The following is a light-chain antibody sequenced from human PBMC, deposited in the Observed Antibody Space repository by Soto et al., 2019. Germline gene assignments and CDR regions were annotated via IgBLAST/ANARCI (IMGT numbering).Light chain of an antibody. V-gene: IGKV3-15*01. CDR1: QSVSGD. J-gene: IGKJ5*01. CDR2: GAS. CDR3: QQYGNWPLT. Sequence: ETVMTQSPATLSVSTGERTTLSCRASQSVSGDLAWYQQKPGQAPRLLIYGASTRATGIPARFSGSGSGTEFTLTISSLQSEDFAVYYCQQYGNWPLTFGQGTRLEIK.